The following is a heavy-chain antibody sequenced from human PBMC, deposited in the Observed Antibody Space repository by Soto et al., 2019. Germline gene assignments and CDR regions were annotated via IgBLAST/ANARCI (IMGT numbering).Heavy chain of an antibody. Sequence: PSETLSLTCTVSGGSISSYYLSWIRQPPGKGLEWIGYIYYSGSTNYNPSLKSRVTISVDTSKNQFSLKLSSVTAADTAVYYCAREDRRSYCSGGSCYGMDVWGQGTTVTVYS. V-gene: IGHV4-59*01. CDR1: GGSISSYY. CDR3: AREDRRSYCSGGSCYGMDV. J-gene: IGHJ6*02. CDR2: IYYSGST. D-gene: IGHD2-15*01.